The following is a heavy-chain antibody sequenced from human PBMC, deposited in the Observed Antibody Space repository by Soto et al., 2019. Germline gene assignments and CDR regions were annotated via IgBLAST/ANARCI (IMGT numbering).Heavy chain of an antibody. CDR3: ARDGALYNSSGYYFLY. V-gene: IGHV1-69*13. D-gene: IGHD3-22*01. Sequence: SVKVSCKASGGTFSRYAINWVRQAPGQGLEWMGGITPMFGKPNYAQKFQGRVTITADESTSTGYMELRSLRSDDTAVYYCARDGALYNSSGYYFLYCDQGTLVTVSS. J-gene: IGHJ4*02. CDR1: GGTFSRYA. CDR2: ITPMFGKP.